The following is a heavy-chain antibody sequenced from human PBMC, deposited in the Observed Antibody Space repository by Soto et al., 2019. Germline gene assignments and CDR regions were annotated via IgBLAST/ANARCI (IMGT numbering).Heavy chain of an antibody. CDR1: GFTFSSYE. CDR3: ARDHKGGYYYYGMDV. J-gene: IGHJ6*02. CDR2: ISSSGSTI. Sequence: SGGSLRLSCAASGFTFSSYEMNWVRQAPGKGLEWVSYISSSGSTIYYADSVKGRFTISRDNAKNSLYLQMNSPRAEDTAVYYCARDHKGGYYYYGMDVWGQGTTVTVSS. V-gene: IGHV3-48*03.